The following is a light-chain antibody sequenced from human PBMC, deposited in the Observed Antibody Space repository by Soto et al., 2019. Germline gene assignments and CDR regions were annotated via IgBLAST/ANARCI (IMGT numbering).Light chain of an antibody. Sequence: EIGLTQSPATLSSFPGDRVTLSCRASQYINTRLAWYQHRPGQAPRLLIYQTSLRAAGIPARFSASGSGTDFTLTISDVQPEDFALYYCHQRQSWPLTFGQGTKVDI. CDR1: QYINTR. CDR3: HQRQSWPLT. CDR2: QTS. V-gene: IGKV3-11*01. J-gene: IGKJ1*01.